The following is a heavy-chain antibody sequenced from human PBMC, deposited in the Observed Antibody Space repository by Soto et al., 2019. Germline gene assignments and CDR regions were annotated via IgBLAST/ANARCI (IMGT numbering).Heavy chain of an antibody. D-gene: IGHD3-9*01. CDR2: ISAYNGNT. CDR1: GYTFTSYG. V-gene: IGHV1-18*01. J-gene: IGHJ5*02. Sequence: ASVKVSCKASGYTFTSYGISWVRQAPGQGLEWMGWISAYNGNTNYAQKLQGRVTMTTDTSTSTAYMELRSLRSDDTAVYYCARVADYDILTTNWFDPWGQGTLVTVSS. CDR3: ARVADYDILTTNWFDP.